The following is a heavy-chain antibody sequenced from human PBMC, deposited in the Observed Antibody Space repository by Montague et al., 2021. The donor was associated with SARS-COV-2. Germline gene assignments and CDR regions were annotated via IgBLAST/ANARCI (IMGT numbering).Heavy chain of an antibody. J-gene: IGHJ5*02. V-gene: IGHV4-39*01. CDR1: GGSISSSSYY. Sequence: SETLSLTCTVSGGSISSSSYYWGWIRQPPGKGLEWIGSIYYSGSTFYNPSLKSRVTISVDTSKNQFSLKLNPVTAADTAVYYCARQEYYYDSSCYGWMDRFDPWGQGTLVTVSS. D-gene: IGHD3-22*01. CDR2: IYYSGST. CDR3: ARQEYYYDSSCYGWMDRFDP.